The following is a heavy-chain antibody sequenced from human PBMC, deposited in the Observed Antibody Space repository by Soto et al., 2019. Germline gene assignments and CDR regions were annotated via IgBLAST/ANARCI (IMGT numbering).Heavy chain of an antibody. CDR3: ARASPLSGGHRASEF. D-gene: IGHD3-16*01. Sequence: QVQLVQSGAEVKKPGASVKVSCKASGYTFTDHYLLWVREAPGQGLEWMGWMHPNNGATNFAQKFQGRVTMTRDTSISTAYLEIPRLKSDDTAVNFCARASPLSGGHRASEFWGQGTLVTVSS. J-gene: IGHJ1*01. CDR2: MHPNNGAT. CDR1: GYTFTDHY. V-gene: IGHV1-2*02.